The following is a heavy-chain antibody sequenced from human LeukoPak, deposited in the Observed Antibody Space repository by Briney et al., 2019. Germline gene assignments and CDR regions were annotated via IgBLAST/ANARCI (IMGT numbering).Heavy chain of an antibody. CDR1: GFTFGDYA. Sequence: GGSLRLSCTASGFTFGDYAMSWFRQAPGKGLEWVGFIRSKAFGGTTEYAASVKGRFTISRDESKSIAYLQMNSLKTEDTAVYYCTRQFEGYGYGYYYYYMDVWGKGTTVTVSS. CDR3: TRQFEGYGYGYYYYYMDV. V-gene: IGHV3-49*03. D-gene: IGHD5-18*01. CDR2: IRSKAFGGTT. J-gene: IGHJ6*03.